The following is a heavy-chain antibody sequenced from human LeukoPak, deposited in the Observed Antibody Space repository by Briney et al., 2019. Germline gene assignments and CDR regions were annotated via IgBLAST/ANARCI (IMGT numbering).Heavy chain of an antibody. J-gene: IGHJ4*02. D-gene: IGHD1-26*01. CDR2: IDNGGSA. Sequence: GGSLRLSCAASGFTVSSAYMNWVRQAPGTGLEWVSAIDNGGSAYYTDSVRGRFSVSRDSSKNTLNLQMNALRADDTAVYYCAVDGGLSWARVWGQGTLVTVSS. CDR1: GFTVSSAY. CDR3: AVDGGLSWARV. V-gene: IGHV3-66*01.